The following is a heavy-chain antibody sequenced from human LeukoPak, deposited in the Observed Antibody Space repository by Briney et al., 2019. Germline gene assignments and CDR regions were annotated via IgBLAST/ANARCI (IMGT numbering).Heavy chain of an antibody. V-gene: IGHV3-30*02. Sequence: GGSLRLSCAASGFTFSSYGMHWVRQAPGKGLEWVAFIRYDGSNKYYADSVKGRFTISRDNSKNTLYLQMNSLRAEDTAVYYCAKEGGYCTNGVCYAFDYWGQGTLVTVSS. CDR3: AKEGGYCTNGVCYAFDY. D-gene: IGHD2-8*01. CDR2: IRYDGSNK. J-gene: IGHJ4*02. CDR1: GFTFSSYG.